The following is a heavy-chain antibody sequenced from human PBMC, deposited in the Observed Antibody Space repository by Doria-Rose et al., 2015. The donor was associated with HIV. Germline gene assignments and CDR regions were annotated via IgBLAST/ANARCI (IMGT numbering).Heavy chain of an antibody. CDR2: ISSTSAYI. D-gene: IGHD3-10*01. CDR3: ATGVTLDY. V-gene: IGHV3-21*01. CDR1: GFTFSSHR. J-gene: IGHJ4*02. Sequence: VQLVQSRGGLVRPGGSLRLSCATSGFTFSSHRINWVRQAPGKGLEWFSSISSTSAYINYADSVRGRFTISRDNARNSLYLQMDSLRAEDTAIYYCATGVTLDYWGQGTLVTVSS.